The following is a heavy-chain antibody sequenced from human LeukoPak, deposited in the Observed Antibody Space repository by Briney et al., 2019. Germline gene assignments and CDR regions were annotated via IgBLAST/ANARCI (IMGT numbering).Heavy chain of an antibody. CDR3: AKDSDSSGYYHPFNY. Sequence: GGSLRLSCAASGFYFSSYAMSWVRQAPGKGLEWVSGISGSGISTYYADSLKGRFTISGDNSKNTLFLQMNSLRAEDTAVYYCAKDSDSSGYYHPFNYWGQGTLVTVSS. CDR2: ISGSGIST. J-gene: IGHJ4*02. D-gene: IGHD3-22*01. CDR1: GFYFSSYA. V-gene: IGHV3-23*01.